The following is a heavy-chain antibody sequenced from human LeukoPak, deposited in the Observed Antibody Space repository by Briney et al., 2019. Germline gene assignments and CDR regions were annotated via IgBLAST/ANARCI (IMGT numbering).Heavy chain of an antibody. CDR2: IYYSGST. Sequence: SETLSLTCTVSGDSISSYYWGWIRQPPGKGLEWIGSIYYSGSTYYKPSLKSRVTISVDTSKNQVSLKLSSVTAADTAVYYCASLVVVITPGGFDPWGQGTLVTVSS. V-gene: IGHV4-39*01. CDR3: ASLVVVITPGGFDP. D-gene: IGHD3-22*01. CDR1: GDSISSYY. J-gene: IGHJ5*02.